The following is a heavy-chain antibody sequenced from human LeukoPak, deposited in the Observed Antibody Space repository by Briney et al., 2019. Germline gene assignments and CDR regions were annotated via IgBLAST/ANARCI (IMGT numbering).Heavy chain of an antibody. J-gene: IGHJ6*03. CDR2: IYTSGST. CDR1: GGSISSGSYY. V-gene: IGHV4-61*02. D-gene: IGHD1-1*01. Sequence: SETLSLTCTVSGGSISSGSYYWSWIRQPAGKGLEWIGRIYTSGSTNYNPSLKSRVTISVDTSKNQFSLKLSSVTAADTAVYYCARYTGTTAYYYYMDVWAKGPRSPSP. CDR3: ARYTGTTAYYYYMDV.